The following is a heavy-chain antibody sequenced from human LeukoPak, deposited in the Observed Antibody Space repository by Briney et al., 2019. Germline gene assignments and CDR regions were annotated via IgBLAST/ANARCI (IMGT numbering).Heavy chain of an antibody. V-gene: IGHV1-8*01. CDR1: GYTFTCYD. CDR3: ARMNYYDSILGNWFDP. CDR2: MSPNSGNT. D-gene: IGHD3-22*01. Sequence: GASVKVSCKASGYTFTCYDINWVRQATGQELEWMGWMSPNSGNTGYAQKFQGRVTMTRNTSISTAYMELSSLRSEDTAVYYCARMNYYDSILGNWFDPWGQGTLVTVSS. J-gene: IGHJ5*02.